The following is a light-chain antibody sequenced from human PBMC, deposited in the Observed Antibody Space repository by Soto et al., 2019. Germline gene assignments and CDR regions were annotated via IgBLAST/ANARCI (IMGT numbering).Light chain of an antibody. CDR1: TSNIEENS. CDR2: DDY. V-gene: IGLV1-44*01. CDR3: TAWDDSLNAWL. J-gene: IGLJ3*02. Sequence: QSVLTQPPSASGTPGQWVTISCSGSTSNIEENSVTWYQRLPGTAPKVLIYDDYQRPSGVPDRFSGSKSGTSASLAISDLQSEDEGDYYCTAWDDSLNAWLFGGGTKVTVL.